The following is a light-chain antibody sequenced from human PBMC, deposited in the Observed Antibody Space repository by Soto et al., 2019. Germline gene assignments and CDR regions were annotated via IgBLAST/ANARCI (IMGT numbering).Light chain of an antibody. Sequence: DIQMTQSPSSLSASVGDRVTITCRASQSISSYLNWYQQKPGKAPKLLIYAASSLQSVVPSRFSGSGSGTDFTLNISSLQPEDFATYYCQQSYSTPPTFGQGTKLEIK. CDR3: QQSYSTPPT. V-gene: IGKV1-39*01. CDR1: QSISSY. J-gene: IGKJ2*01. CDR2: AAS.